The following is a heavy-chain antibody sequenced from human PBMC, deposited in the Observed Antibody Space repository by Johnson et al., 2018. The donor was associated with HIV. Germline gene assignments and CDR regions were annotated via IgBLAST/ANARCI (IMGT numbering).Heavy chain of an antibody. CDR2: ITGSGSNI. D-gene: IGHD3-9*01. CDR3: AKGGEDWYGAFDF. CDR1: GFTFSDYY. V-gene: IGHV3-11*04. J-gene: IGHJ3*01. Sequence: QVQLVESGGGLVKPGGSLRLSCAASGFTFSDYYVRWIRQAPGKGLEWVSYITGSGSNIYSTDSVEGRFTISRDYAKNSLYVQMNNLRAEDTAVYYCAKGGEDWYGAFDFWGQGTMVTVSS.